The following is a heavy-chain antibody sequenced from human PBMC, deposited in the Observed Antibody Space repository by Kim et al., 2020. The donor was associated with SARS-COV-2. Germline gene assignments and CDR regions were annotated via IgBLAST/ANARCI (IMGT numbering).Heavy chain of an antibody. J-gene: IGHJ4*02. V-gene: IGHV4-59*08. CDR3: ARLDYYDSSGYPHFDY. Sequence: SLKSRVTISVDTSKNQFSLKLSSVTAADTAVYYCARLDYYDSSGYPHFDYWGQGTLVTVSS. D-gene: IGHD3-22*01.